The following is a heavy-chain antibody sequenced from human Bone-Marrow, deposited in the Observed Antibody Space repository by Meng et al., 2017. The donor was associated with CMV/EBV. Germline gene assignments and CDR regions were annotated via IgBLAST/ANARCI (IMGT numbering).Heavy chain of an antibody. Sequence: ASVKVSCKASGYTFTSYGISWVRQAPGQGLEWMGWISAYNGNTNYAQKLQGRVTMTTDTSTSTAYMELRSLRSDDTAVYYCARRRGYSSSPGYYYGMAVWGQGTTVTVSS. CDR3: ARRRGYSSSPGYYYGMAV. J-gene: IGHJ6*02. CDR1: GYTFTSYG. CDR2: ISAYNGNT. V-gene: IGHV1-18*01. D-gene: IGHD6-13*01.